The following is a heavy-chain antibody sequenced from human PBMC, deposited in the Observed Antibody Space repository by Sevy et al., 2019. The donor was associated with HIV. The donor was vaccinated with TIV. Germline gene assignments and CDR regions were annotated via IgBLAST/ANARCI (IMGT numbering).Heavy chain of an antibody. J-gene: IGHJ4*02. V-gene: IGHV3-23*01. CDR1: GFAFYDYS. CDR3: ASEWCTRPHDY. CDR2: LSFGCGKI. D-gene: IGHD2-8*02. Sequence: GGSLRLSCAASGFAFYDYSMSWIRQAPGKGLEWVANLSFGCGKINYADSVKGRFTISRDTSNKSFYLQMDNSGVEDTALYYCASEWCTRPHDYWGQGTRVTVSS.